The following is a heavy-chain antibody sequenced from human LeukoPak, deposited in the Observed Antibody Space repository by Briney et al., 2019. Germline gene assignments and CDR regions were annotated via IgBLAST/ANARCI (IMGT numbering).Heavy chain of an antibody. CDR2: IGTAGDT. V-gene: IGHV3-13*01. D-gene: IGHD5-12*01. CDR3: ARGGYSGYDPFDI. Sequence: GGSLRLSCAASGFTFSSYDMHWVRQATGKGLEWVSAIGTAGDTYYPGSVKGRFTISRENAKNSLYLQMNSLRAGGTAVYYCARGGYSGYDPFDIWGQGTMVTVSS. CDR1: GFTFSSYD. J-gene: IGHJ3*02.